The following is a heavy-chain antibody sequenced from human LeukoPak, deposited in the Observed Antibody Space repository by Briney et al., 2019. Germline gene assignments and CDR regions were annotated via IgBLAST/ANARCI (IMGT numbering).Heavy chain of an antibody. CDR3: TTEYYYDSSGDLDYFDY. Sequence: GGSLRLSCAASGFTFSNAWMSWVRQAPGKGLEWVGRIKSKTDGGTTDYAAPVKGRFTISRDGSQNTLYLQMNSLKTEDTAVYYCTTEYYYDSSGDLDYFDYWGQGTLVTVSS. CDR2: IKSKTDGGTT. J-gene: IGHJ4*02. CDR1: GFTFSNAW. D-gene: IGHD3-22*01. V-gene: IGHV3-15*01.